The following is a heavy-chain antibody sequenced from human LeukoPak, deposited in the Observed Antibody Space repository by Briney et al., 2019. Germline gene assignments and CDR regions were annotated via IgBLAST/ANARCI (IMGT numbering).Heavy chain of an antibody. Sequence: PGGSLRLSCAASGFTFSSYSMNWVRQAPGKGLEWVSFISSSSSYIYYADSVKGRFTISRDNAKNSLYLQMNSLRAEDTAVYYCARGEYGSGSYHTDYWGQGTLVTVSS. V-gene: IGHV3-21*01. CDR2: ISSSSSYI. CDR3: ARGEYGSGSYHTDY. J-gene: IGHJ4*02. D-gene: IGHD3-10*01. CDR1: GFTFSSYS.